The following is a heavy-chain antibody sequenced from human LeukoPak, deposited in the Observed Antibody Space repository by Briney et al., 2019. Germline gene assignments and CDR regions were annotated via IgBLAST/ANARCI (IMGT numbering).Heavy chain of an antibody. V-gene: IGHV1-46*01. J-gene: IGHJ5*02. Sequence: ASVKVSSKASGITFTRYYIHWVGQAPGRGLEWMGQINPSGTITTYAPKYQGRVTVTKDTSTNTVYMELSSLRSDDPAVYYSALIAPPHTWGQGTLVTVSS. D-gene: IGHD6-13*01. CDR1: GITFTRYY. CDR2: INPSGTIT. CDR3: ALIAPPHT.